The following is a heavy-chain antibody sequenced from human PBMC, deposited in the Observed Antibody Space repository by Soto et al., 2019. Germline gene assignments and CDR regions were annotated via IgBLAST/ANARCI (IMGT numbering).Heavy chain of an antibody. CDR3: ARRDIYGHQAPY. J-gene: IGHJ4*02. V-gene: IGHV4-39*01. CDR1: GGSISGSSYY. Sequence: QVQLQESGPGLVKPSETLSLTCSVSGGSISGSSYYCGWIRQPPGKGLEWIGSIYHSGSTYDNPSLKRRVTISVDTSKNQFSLKLSSVTAADTAVYDCARRDIYGHQAPYWGQGTLVTVSS. CDR2: IYHSGST. D-gene: IGHD2-15*01.